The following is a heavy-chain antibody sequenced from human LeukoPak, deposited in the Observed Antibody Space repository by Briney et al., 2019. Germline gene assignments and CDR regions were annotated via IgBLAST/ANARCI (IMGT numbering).Heavy chain of an antibody. Sequence: GGSLRLSCAASGFVFDDYAMRWVRQAPGKGLEWVSGISWNSGTIGHADSVKGRFTISRDNAKNSLYLQMNSLRADDTALYYCARGLEKGYSYGIDYWGQGTLVTVSS. CDR1: GFVFDDYA. CDR2: ISWNSGTI. J-gene: IGHJ4*02. D-gene: IGHD5-18*01. CDR3: ARGLEKGYSYGIDY. V-gene: IGHV3-9*01.